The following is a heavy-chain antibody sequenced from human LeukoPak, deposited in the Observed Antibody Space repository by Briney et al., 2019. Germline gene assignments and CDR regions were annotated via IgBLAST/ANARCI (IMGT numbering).Heavy chain of an antibody. V-gene: IGHV3-23*01. Sequence: GGSLRLSCAASGFTFSGFAMSWVRRTPGKGLEWVSAISGSGGSTYYADSVKGRFTISRDNSKNTLYLQMNSLRAEDTAVYYCAKSRWERYFDYWGQGTLVTVSS. CDR1: GFTFSGFA. J-gene: IGHJ4*02. D-gene: IGHD1-26*01. CDR3: AKSRWERYFDY. CDR2: ISGSGGST.